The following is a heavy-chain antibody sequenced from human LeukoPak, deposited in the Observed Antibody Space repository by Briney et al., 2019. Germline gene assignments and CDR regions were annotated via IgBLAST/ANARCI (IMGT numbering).Heavy chain of an antibody. D-gene: IGHD6-13*01. CDR3: TKLILAAADTGDY. CDR2: IKGKTDSGTT. J-gene: IGHJ4*02. V-gene: IGHV3-15*01. Sequence: PGGSLRLSCAASGFTFSNAWMSWVRQAPGKGLEWVGRIKGKTDSGTTDYAAPVKGRFTISRDDSKNTLYLQMNSLKTEDTAVYYCTKLILAAADTGDYWGQGTLVTVSS. CDR1: GFTFSNAW.